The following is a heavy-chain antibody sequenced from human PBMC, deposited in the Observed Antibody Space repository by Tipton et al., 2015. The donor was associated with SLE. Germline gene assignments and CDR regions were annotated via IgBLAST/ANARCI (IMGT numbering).Heavy chain of an antibody. D-gene: IGHD6-13*01. J-gene: IGHJ5*02. V-gene: IGHV4-38-2*01. Sequence: TLSLTCAVSGYSISSGYYWGWIRQPPGKGLEWIGEIIDSGSTNYNPSLKSRVTISVETSENQVSLKLSSVTAADTAVYYCARGGRQLVPFSWLDPWGQGTLVTVSS. CDR3: ARGGRQLVPFSWLDP. CDR1: GYSISSGYY. CDR2: IIDSGST.